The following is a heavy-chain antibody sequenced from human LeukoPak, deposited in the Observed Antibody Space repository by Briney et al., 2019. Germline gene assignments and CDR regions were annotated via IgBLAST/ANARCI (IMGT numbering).Heavy chain of an antibody. CDR1: GFTFSSRG. V-gene: IGHV3-53*01. CDR2: IHTGGST. Sequence: GGSLRLSCATSGFTFSSRGMSWVRQAPGKGLEWVSVIHTGGSTYYADSVKGRFTISRDTSNNTLYLQMNSLRADDTAVYYCAREGKWLQLRYFDYWGQGTLVTVSS. CDR3: AREGKWLQLRYFDY. J-gene: IGHJ4*02. D-gene: IGHD5-24*01.